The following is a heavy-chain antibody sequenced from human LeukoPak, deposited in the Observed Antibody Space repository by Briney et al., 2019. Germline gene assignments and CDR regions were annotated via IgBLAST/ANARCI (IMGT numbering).Heavy chain of an antibody. Sequence: ASVKVSCKASGYTFTSYDFNWVRQAAGQRPEWMGWMSPNSGDTGYAQKFQDRVTMTRNTSISTAYMELSSLRSDDTAAYYCARGPPNWGYDYWGPGTLVTVSS. CDR2: MSPNSGDT. CDR3: ARGPPNWGYDY. V-gene: IGHV1-8*01. D-gene: IGHD7-27*01. CDR1: GYTFTSYD. J-gene: IGHJ4*02.